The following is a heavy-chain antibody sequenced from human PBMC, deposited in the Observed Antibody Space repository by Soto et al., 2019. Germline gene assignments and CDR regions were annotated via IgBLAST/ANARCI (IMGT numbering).Heavy chain of an antibody. CDR3: AGHPRIADRPGYYYGMDV. D-gene: IGHD6-6*01. CDR2: IYPGDSDT. J-gene: IGHJ6*02. CDR1: GYSFTSYW. Sequence: GESLKISCKGSGYSFTSYWIGCVRQMPGKGLEWMGIIYPGDSDTRYSPSFQGQVTISADKSISTAYLQWSSLKASVTAMYYCAGHPRIADRPGYYYGMDVWGQGTTVTVYS. V-gene: IGHV5-51*01.